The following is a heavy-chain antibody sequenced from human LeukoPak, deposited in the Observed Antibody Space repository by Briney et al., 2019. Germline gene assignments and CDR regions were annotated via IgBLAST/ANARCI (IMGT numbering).Heavy chain of an antibody. V-gene: IGHV3-11*01. D-gene: IGHD2-2*01. CDR3: ARAAQYCSSTSCSDAFDI. CDR1: GFTFSDYY. Sequence: GGSLRLSCAASGFTFSDYYMSWIRQAPGKGLEWVSYISSSGSTIYYADSVKGRFTISRDNAKNSLYLQMNSLRAEDTAVYYCARAAQYCSSTSCSDAFDIWGQGTMVTVSS. CDR2: ISSSGSTI. J-gene: IGHJ3*02.